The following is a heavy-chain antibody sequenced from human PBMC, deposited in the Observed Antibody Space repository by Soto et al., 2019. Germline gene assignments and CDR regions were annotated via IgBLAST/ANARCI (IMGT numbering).Heavy chain of an antibody. J-gene: IGHJ4*02. CDR3: ALSHTVTTDY. CDR1: GFTFSSYA. CDR2: ISYDGSNK. V-gene: IGHV3-30-3*01. D-gene: IGHD4-17*01. Sequence: PGGSLRLSCAASGFTFSSYAMHWVRQAPGKGLEWVAVISYDGSNKYYADSVKGRFTIPRDNSKNTLYLQMNSLRAEDTAVYYCALSHTVTTDYWGQGTLVTVSS.